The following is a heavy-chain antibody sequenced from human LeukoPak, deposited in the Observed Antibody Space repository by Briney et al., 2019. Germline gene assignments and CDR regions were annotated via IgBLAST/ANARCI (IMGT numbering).Heavy chain of an antibody. V-gene: IGHV3-66*01. CDR3: AREDYVWGSYRSSGSD. D-gene: IGHD3-16*02. Sequence: PGGSLRLSCAASGFTVSSNYMSWVRQAPGKGLEWVSVIYSGGSTYYADSVKGRFTISRDNSKNTLYLQMSSLRAEDTAVYYCAREDYVWGSYRSSGSDWGQGTLVTVSS. CDR1: GFTVSSNY. J-gene: IGHJ4*02. CDR2: IYSGGST.